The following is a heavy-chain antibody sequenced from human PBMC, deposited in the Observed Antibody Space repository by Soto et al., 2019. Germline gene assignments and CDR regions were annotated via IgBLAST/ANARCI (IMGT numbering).Heavy chain of an antibody. CDR1: GFSLTTSGAG. J-gene: IGHJ3*01. V-gene: IGHV2-5*01. CDR3: AHRLGVAATGGAFDV. D-gene: IGHD2-8*02. Sequence: QITLKESGPTLVIPTQTLTLTCTFSGFSLTTSGAGVGWIRQPPGKALEWLAVIYWNNNKRYSPALKSSLTLTKDTSNNQVVLTMTNMDPVDSATYYCAHRLGVAATGGAFDVWGQGTMVTVSS. CDR2: IYWNNNK.